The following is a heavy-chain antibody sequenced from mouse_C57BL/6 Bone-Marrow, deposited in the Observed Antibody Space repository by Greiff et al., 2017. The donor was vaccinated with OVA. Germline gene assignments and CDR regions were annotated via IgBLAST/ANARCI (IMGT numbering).Heavy chain of an antibody. Sequence: VQLQQSGAELVRPGTSVKVSCKASGYAFTNYLIEWVKQRPGQGLEWIGVINPGSGGTNYNEKFKGKATLTADKSSSTAYMQLSSLTSEDSAVDFCARDSGSSHFDYWGQGTTLTVSS. D-gene: IGHD1-1*01. V-gene: IGHV1-54*01. J-gene: IGHJ2*01. CDR1: GYAFTNYL. CDR2: INPGSGGT. CDR3: ARDSGSSHFDY.